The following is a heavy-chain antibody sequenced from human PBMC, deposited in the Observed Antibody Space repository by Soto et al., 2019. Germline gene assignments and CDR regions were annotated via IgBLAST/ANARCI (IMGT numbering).Heavy chain of an antibody. J-gene: IGHJ4*02. CDR1: GATFSGYP. V-gene: IGHV1-69*18. D-gene: IGHD3-10*01. Sequence: QVQLVQSGAELKKPGSSVKVSCKASGATFSGYPINLVRQAPGEGLEWMGRIIPVFGTTNDAQSFEGRVTFTADESRNTAYMELRGLLSEDTAVYYCARDGAFGELKYWGPGTLVTVSS. CDR3: ARDGAFGELKY. CDR2: IIPVFGTT.